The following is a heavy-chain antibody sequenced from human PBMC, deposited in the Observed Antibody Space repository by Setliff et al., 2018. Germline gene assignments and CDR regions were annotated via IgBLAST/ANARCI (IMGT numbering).Heavy chain of an antibody. CDR2: IRQDGSEK. CDR3: ARLYRPESRYYFFDY. Sequence: LRLSCAASGFTFSSYNMNWVRQAPGKGLEWVANIRQDGSEKYYVDSVKGRFTISRDNAENSLYLQMNSLRAEDTAVYYCARLYRPESRYYFFDYWGQGTLVTRLL. D-gene: IGHD3-3*01. J-gene: IGHJ4*02. V-gene: IGHV3-7*01. CDR1: GFTFSSYN.